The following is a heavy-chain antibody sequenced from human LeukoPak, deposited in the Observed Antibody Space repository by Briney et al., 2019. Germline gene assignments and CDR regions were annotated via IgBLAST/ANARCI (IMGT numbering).Heavy chain of an antibody. CDR1: GFTFSSYW. V-gene: IGHV3-7*01. CDR3: ARLRFLEWSTTGVPDY. J-gene: IGHJ4*02. CDR2: IKQDGSEK. D-gene: IGHD3-3*01. Sequence: PGGSLRLSCAASGFTFSSYWMSWVRQAPGKGLEWVAHIKQDGSEKYYVDSVKGRFTISRDNAKNSLYLQMNSLRAEDTAVYYCARLRFLEWSTTGVPDYWGQGTLVTVSS.